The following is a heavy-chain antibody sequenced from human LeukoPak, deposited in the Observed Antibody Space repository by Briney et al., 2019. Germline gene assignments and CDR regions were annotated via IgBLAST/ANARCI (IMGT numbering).Heavy chain of an antibody. CDR1: GGTFSSYT. Sequence: SVKVSCKASGGTFSSYTISWVRQAPGQGLEWMGRIIPILGIANYARKFQGRVTITADKSTSTAYMELSSLRSEDTAVYYCARGNPLSIVGYDRHFDYWGQGTLVTVSS. V-gene: IGHV1-69*02. CDR2: IIPILGIA. CDR3: ARGNPLSIVGYDRHFDY. D-gene: IGHD1-26*01. J-gene: IGHJ4*02.